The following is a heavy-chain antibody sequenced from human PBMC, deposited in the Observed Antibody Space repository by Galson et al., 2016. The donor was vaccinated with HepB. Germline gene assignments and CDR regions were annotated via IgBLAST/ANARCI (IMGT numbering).Heavy chain of an antibody. J-gene: IGHJ6*02. V-gene: IGHV3-21*01. D-gene: IGHD1-26*01. Sequence: SLRLSCAASGFTFTTYTMNWVRQAPGQGLEWVSSISSNSDTYYTDSLKGRFTISRDNAKNSLYLQMNSLRAEDTAVYYCVVGSGTYSPNGMDVWGQGTTVTVSS. CDR1: GFTFTTYT. CDR2: ISSNSDT. CDR3: VVGSGTYSPNGMDV.